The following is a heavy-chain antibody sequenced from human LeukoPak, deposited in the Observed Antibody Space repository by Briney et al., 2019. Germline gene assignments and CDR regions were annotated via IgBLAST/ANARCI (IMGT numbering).Heavy chain of an antibody. V-gene: IGHV4-34*01. CDR1: GGSFSGYY. Sequence: PSETLSLTCAVYGGSFSGYYWSWIRQPPGKGLEWIGEINHSGSTNYNPSLKSRVTISVDTSKNQFSLKLSSVTAEDTAVYYCAVRGLRYYYYYYMDVWGKGTTVTVSS. CDR2: INHSGST. CDR3: AVRGLRYYYYYYMDV. J-gene: IGHJ6*03. D-gene: IGHD4-17*01.